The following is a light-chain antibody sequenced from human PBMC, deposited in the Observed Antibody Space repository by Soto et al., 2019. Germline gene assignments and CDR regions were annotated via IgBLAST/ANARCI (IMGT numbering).Light chain of an antibody. CDR3: HQYKSYPIT. Sequence: DIQMTQSPSSLSASVGDRVTITCRASQDISNYLVWFQQKPGKAPKSLIYGAISLQGGVPSRFSGSGSGTAFTLTISSLQPEDFATYCCHQYKSYPITFGQGTRVEMK. CDR1: QDISNY. J-gene: IGKJ5*01. V-gene: IGKV1-16*01. CDR2: GAI.